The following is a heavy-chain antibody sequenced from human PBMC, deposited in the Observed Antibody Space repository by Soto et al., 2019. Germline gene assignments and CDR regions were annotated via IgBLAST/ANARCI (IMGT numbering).Heavy chain of an antibody. CDR2: ISWNSGSI. Sequence: EVQLVESGGGLVQPGRSLRLSCAASGFTFDDYAMHWVRPAPGKGLEWVSGISWNSGSIGYADSVKGRFTISRDSAKHSLYLQMNSLKSDDTALYYCAKVINGGSCDYCGQGTLVTVSS. J-gene: IGHJ4*02. CDR1: GFTFDDYA. V-gene: IGHV3-9*01. CDR3: AKVINGGSCDY. D-gene: IGHD2-15*01.